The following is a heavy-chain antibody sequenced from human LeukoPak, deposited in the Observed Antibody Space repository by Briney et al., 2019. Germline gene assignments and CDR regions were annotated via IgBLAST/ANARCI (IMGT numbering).Heavy chain of an antibody. CDR1: GVFINSNTYS. J-gene: IGHJ5*02. CDR3: ARLQLQYYYDSSGENWFDP. V-gene: IGHV4-39*01. D-gene: IGHD3-22*01. Sequence: SETLSLTCTVSGVFINSNTYSWGWIRQPPGGGLEWIGTISYTGNTYYNSSLKSRLTISVDTSQTQFSLRLNSVTAADTAVYYCARLQLQYYYDSSGENWFDPWGQGTLVTVSS. CDR2: ISYTGNT.